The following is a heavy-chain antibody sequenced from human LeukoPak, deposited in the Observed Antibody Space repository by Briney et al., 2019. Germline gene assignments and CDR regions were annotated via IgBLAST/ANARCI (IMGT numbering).Heavy chain of an antibody. CDR3: AKVGYGDYYSDY. J-gene: IGHJ4*02. CDR1: GFTFSSYG. V-gene: IGHV3-33*06. D-gene: IGHD4-17*01. Sequence: GRSLRLSXAASGFTFSSYGMHWVRQAPGKGLEWVAVIWYDGSNKYYADSVKGRFTISRDNSKNTLYLQMNSLRAEDTAVYYCAKVGYGDYYSDYWGQGTLVTVSS. CDR2: IWYDGSNK.